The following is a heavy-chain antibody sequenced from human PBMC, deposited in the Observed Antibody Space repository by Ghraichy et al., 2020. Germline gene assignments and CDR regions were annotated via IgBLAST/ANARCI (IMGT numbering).Heavy chain of an antibody. J-gene: IGHJ5*02. Sequence: SETLSLTCAVSGDSISGYYWSWIRQPPGKGLEWIGYINNSGITNYNPSLKSRVSVSLDTSTNQFSLKLSSVTAADTAVYYCARSPSGFEAANLLGLGTLVTASS. V-gene: IGHV4-59*01. CDR3: ARSPSGFEAANL. CDR2: INNSGIT. CDR1: GDSISGYY. D-gene: IGHD3-10*01.